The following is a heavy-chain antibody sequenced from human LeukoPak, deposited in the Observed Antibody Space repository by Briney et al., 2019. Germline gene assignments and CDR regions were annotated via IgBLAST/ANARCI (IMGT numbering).Heavy chain of an antibody. J-gene: IGHJ4*02. CDR2: ISSSSTTI. CDR3: ARDPYYDSSGYYYLFDY. Sequence: GGSLRLSCAASGFRFSSYTMNWVRQAPGKGLEWVSSISSSSTTIYYADSVKGRFTISRDNAKNSLYLRMNSLRAEDTAVYYCARDPYYDSSGYYYLFDYWGQGTLVTVSS. V-gene: IGHV3-48*04. D-gene: IGHD3-22*01. CDR1: GFRFSSYT.